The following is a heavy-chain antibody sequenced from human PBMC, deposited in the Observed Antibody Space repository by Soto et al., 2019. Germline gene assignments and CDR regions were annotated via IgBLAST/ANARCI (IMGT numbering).Heavy chain of an antibody. J-gene: IGHJ5*02. CDR2: INAGNGNT. Sequence: QIQLMQSGAEVKKPGASVKVSCKASGYTFTSYGIHWVRQAPGQRLEWTGWINAGNGNTKYSEKFQGRVTITRDTSASTAYLELSSLRSEDTAVYYCARDPGSDFWSGVFDPWGQGTVVSVSS. CDR3: ARDPGSDFWSGVFDP. CDR1: GYTFTSYG. V-gene: IGHV1-3*01. D-gene: IGHD3-3*01.